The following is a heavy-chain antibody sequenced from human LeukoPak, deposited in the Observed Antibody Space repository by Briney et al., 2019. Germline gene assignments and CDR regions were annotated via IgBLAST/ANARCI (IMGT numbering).Heavy chain of an antibody. Sequence: SETLSLTCAVYGGSFSGYYWSWIRQPPGKGLEWIGEINQSGSTNYNPSLKSRVTISVDTSKNQFSLKLSSVTAADTAVYYCARHGNVLLWFGEFRYWFDPWGQGTLVTVSS. CDR2: INQSGST. CDR1: GGSFSGYY. J-gene: IGHJ5*02. V-gene: IGHV4-34*01. CDR3: ARHGNVLLWFGEFRYWFDP. D-gene: IGHD3-10*01.